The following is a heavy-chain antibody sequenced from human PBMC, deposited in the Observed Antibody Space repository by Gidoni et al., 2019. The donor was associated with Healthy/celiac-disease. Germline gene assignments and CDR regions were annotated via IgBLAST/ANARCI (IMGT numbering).Heavy chain of an antibody. Sequence: EVQLLESGGGLVQPGGSLRLYCPASGFTFSSYAMSWFLQAQGKGLEWVSAIRGSGGSTYYADSVKGRFTISRDNSKNTLYLQMNSLRAEDTAVYYCAKDLRQWLVRGDYWGQGTLVTVSS. D-gene: IGHD6-19*01. CDR3: AKDLRQWLVRGDY. CDR2: IRGSGGST. J-gene: IGHJ4*02. V-gene: IGHV3-23*01. CDR1: GFTFSSYA.